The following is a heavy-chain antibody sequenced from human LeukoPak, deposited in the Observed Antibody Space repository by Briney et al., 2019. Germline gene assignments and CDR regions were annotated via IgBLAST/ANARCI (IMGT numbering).Heavy chain of an antibody. Sequence: GGSLRLSCAASGFTFSSYAMSWVRQAPGKGLEWVSAISGSGGSTYYADSVKGRFTISRDNSKNTLYLQMNSLRAEDTAVYYCARVQSSGWFYYFDYWGQGTLVTVSS. CDR2: ISGSGGST. J-gene: IGHJ4*02. D-gene: IGHD6-19*01. CDR3: ARVQSSGWFYYFDY. V-gene: IGHV3-23*01. CDR1: GFTFSSYA.